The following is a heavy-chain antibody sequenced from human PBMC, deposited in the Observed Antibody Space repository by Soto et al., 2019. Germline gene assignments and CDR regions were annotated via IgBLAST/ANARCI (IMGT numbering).Heavy chain of an antibody. CDR1: GGSISSSDFY. Sequence: QLQLQESGPGLVKPSETLSLTCTVSGGSISSSDFYWGWLRQTPGKGLEFIGSMYYSGTTYYNPSLKSRVTISVDTSKNQFTLTLISVTAADTAVYYCAVVDSTGNWFDPCGEGALVTVSS. CDR2: MYYSGTT. V-gene: IGHV4-39*01. D-gene: IGHD6-25*01. CDR3: AVVDSTGNWFDP. J-gene: IGHJ5*02.